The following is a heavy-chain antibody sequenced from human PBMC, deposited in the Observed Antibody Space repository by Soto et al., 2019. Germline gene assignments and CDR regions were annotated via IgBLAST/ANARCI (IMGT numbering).Heavy chain of an antibody. V-gene: IGHV4-59*01. CDR2: IYASGAT. D-gene: IGHD5-18*01. Sequence: SETLSLTCTVSGGSISSYYWSWIRQPPGGTLEWIGYIYASGATTYNPSLESRVTMSVDMPNNEFSLELTSVTAADTAVYYCARGPAPPLCSYGPRFYYFYGMEVWGQGTTVTVSS. J-gene: IGHJ6*02. CDR3: ARGPAPPLCSYGPRFYYFYGMEV. CDR1: GGSISSYY.